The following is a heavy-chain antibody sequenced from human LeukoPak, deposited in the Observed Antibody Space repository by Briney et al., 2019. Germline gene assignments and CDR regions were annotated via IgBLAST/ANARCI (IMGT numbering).Heavy chain of an antibody. V-gene: IGHV1-18*01. Sequence: ASVKVSCKASGYTFTSYGISWVRQAPGQGLEWMGWISAYNGNTNYAQKLQGRVTMTTDTSTSTAYMELRSLRSDDTGVYYCARGLYCTNGVCYIVAFDIWGQGTMVTVSS. CDR2: ISAYNGNT. CDR3: ARGLYCTNGVCYIVAFDI. D-gene: IGHD2-8*01. CDR1: GYTFTSYG. J-gene: IGHJ3*02.